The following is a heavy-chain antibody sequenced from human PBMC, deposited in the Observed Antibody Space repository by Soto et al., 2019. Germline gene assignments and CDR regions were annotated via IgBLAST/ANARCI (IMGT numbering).Heavy chain of an antibody. CDR1: GFSLSTSGVG. V-gene: IGHV2-5*02. J-gene: IGHJ4*02. CDR2: IYWDDDK. D-gene: IGHD3-22*01. CDR3: ARRGTPYYDSRGHYFDY. Sequence: QITLKESGPPLMKPTQTLTLTCTFSGFSLSTSGVGVGWIRQPPGKALEWLALIYWDDDKRYSPSLKSRLTITKDTSKNQVVLTMTNMDPVDTATYYCARRGTPYYDSRGHYFDYWGQGTLVTVSS.